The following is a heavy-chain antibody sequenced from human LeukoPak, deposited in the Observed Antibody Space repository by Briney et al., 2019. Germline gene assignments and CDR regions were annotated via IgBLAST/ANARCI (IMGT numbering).Heavy chain of an antibody. D-gene: IGHD3-10*01. V-gene: IGHV3-33*01. Sequence: GGSLRLSCAASGFTFSSYVMHWVRQAPGKGLEWVAVIWYDGSNKYYADSVKGRFTISRDNSKNTLYLQMNSLRAEDTAVYYCARYYVGSGSYIDYWGQGTLVTVSS. CDR3: ARYYVGSGSYIDY. CDR2: IWYDGSNK. CDR1: GFTFSSYV. J-gene: IGHJ4*02.